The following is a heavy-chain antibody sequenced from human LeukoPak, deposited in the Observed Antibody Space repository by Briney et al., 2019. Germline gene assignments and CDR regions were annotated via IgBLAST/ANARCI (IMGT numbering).Heavy chain of an antibody. J-gene: IGHJ4*02. CDR3: AKGGSGYYLDH. V-gene: IGHV3-23*01. CDR1: GFTFSSYG. Sequence: PGGSLRLSCAASGFTFSSYGMHWVRQAPGKGLEWVSGISGSGGSTYYADSVKGRFTISRDSSKNTVYLQMNSLRAEDAALYYCAKGGSGYYLDHWGQGTLVTVSS. D-gene: IGHD5-12*01. CDR2: ISGSGGST.